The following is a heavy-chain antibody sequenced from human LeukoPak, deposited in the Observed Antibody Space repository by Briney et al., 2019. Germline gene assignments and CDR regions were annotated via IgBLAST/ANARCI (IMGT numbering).Heavy chain of an antibody. CDR2: MYLSGTT. V-gene: IGHV4-4*02. CDR1: GDSINSLDL. CDR3: AGLVGRYSSGLYYYYFDY. J-gene: IGHJ4*02. D-gene: IGHD3-22*01. Sequence: SETLSLTCTVSGDSINSLDLWSWVRQPPGKGLEWIGEMYLSGTTHSNPSAKSRVTISIDKSKNQFFLNLSSVTAADTAVYYCAGLVGRYSSGLYYYYFDYWGQGTLVTVSS.